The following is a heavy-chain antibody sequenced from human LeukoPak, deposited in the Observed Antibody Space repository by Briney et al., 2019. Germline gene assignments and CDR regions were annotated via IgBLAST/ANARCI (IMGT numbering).Heavy chain of an antibody. CDR1: GGSISSYY. CDR2: IYYSGST. J-gene: IGHJ4*02. D-gene: IGHD6-19*01. CDR3: ARDGSVAGTTAFDY. Sequence: SETLSLTCTVSGGSISSYYWSWIRQPPGKGLEWIGYIYYSGSTNYNPSLKSRVTISVDTSKNQFSLKLSSVTAADTAVYYCARDGSVAGTTAFDYWGQGTLATVSS. V-gene: IGHV4-59*01.